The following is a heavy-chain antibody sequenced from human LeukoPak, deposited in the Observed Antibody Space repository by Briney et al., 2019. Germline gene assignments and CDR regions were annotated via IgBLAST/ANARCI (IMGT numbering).Heavy chain of an antibody. Sequence: ASVKVSCKASGYTFTDYYMHWLRQAPGQGLEWMGWINSNSGDTNYAQKFQGRVAITRDTSITTAYMELSWLRSDDTAVYYCARGPRITAGGPSDYWGQGTLVTVSS. CDR2: INSNSGDT. CDR3: ARGPRITAGGPSDY. J-gene: IGHJ4*02. D-gene: IGHD6-25*01. V-gene: IGHV1-2*02. CDR1: GYTFTDYY.